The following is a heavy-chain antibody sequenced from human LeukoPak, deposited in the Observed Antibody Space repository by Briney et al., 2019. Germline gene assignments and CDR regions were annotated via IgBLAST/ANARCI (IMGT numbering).Heavy chain of an antibody. CDR1: GYTFTSYG. Sequence: ASVKVSCKASGYTFTSYGISWVRQAPGQGLEWMGIINPSGGSTSYAQKFQGRVTMTRDTSTSTVYMELSSLRSEDTAVYYCARDTLSANYYDFWSGYYTKYNWFDPWGQGTLVTVSS. J-gene: IGHJ5*02. D-gene: IGHD3-3*01. CDR2: INPSGGST. V-gene: IGHV1-46*01. CDR3: ARDTLSANYYDFWSGYYTKYNWFDP.